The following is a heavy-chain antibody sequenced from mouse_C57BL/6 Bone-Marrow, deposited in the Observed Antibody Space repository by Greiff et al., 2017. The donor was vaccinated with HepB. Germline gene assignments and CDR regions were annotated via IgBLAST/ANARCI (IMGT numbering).Heavy chain of an antibody. CDR3: ARGDYYSKGAWFAY. J-gene: IGHJ3*01. Sequence: VQLQQSGAELVRPGTSVKVSCKASGYAFTNYLIEGVKQRPGQGLEWIGVINPGSGGTNYNEKFKGKATLTADKSSSTAYMQLSSLTSEDSAVYFCARGDYYSKGAWFAYWGQGTLDTVSA. CDR2: INPGSGGT. CDR1: GYAFTNYL. D-gene: IGHD2-5*01. V-gene: IGHV1-54*01.